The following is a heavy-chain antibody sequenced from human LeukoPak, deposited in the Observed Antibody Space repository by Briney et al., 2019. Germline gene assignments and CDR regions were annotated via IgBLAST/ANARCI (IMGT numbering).Heavy chain of an antibody. CDR2: IIPIFGTA. CDR1: GGTFSSYA. D-gene: IGHD6-13*01. Sequence: SVKVSCKASGGTFSSYAISWVRQAPGQGLEWMGRIIPIFGTANYAQKLQGRVTITTDESTSTAYMELSSLRSEDTAVYYCARGQLVAQGYYYYYYMDVWGKGTTVTVSS. CDR3: ARGQLVAQGYYYYYYMDV. V-gene: IGHV1-69*05. J-gene: IGHJ6*03.